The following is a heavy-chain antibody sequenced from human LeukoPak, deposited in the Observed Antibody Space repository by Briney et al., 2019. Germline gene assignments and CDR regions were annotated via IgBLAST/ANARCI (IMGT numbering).Heavy chain of an antibody. J-gene: IGHJ6*02. CDR2: INHSGST. CDR3: ARHGEGPIEGSSWYGSPRGFPPRPRLYQYYYYGMDV. CDR1: GGSFSGYY. V-gene: IGHV4-34*01. D-gene: IGHD6-13*01. Sequence: PSETLSLTCAVYGGSFSGYYWSWIRQPPGKGLEWIGEINHSGSTNYNPSLKSRVTISVDTSKNQFSLKLSSVTAADTAVYYCARHGEGPIEGSSWYGSPRGFPPRPRLYQYYYYGMDVWGQGTTVTVSS.